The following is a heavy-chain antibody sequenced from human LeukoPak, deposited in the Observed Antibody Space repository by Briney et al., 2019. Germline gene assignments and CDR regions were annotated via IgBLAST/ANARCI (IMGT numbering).Heavy chain of an antibody. V-gene: IGHV3-48*03. CDR3: ARGAADYYDSSGYYTGD. CDR2: ISSSGSTI. Sequence: PGGSLRLSCAASGFTFSSYEMNWVRQAPGKGLEWVSYISSSGSTIYYADSVKGRFTISRVNAKNSLYLQMNSLRAEDTAVYYCARGAADYYDSSGYYTGDWGQGTLVTVSS. J-gene: IGHJ4*02. D-gene: IGHD3-22*01. CDR1: GFTFSSYE.